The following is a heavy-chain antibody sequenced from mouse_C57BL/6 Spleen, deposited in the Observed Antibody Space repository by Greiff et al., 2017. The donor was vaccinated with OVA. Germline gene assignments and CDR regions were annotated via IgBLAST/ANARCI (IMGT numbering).Heavy chain of an antibody. J-gene: IGHJ1*03. CDR3: ARQGSSYPNWYFDV. CDR2: ISNLAYSI. V-gene: IGHV5-15*01. Sequence: EVQGVESGGGLVQPGGSLKLSCAASGFTFSDYGMAWVRQAPRKGPEWVAFISNLAYSIYYADTVTGRFTISRENAKNTLYLEMSSLRSEDTAMYYCARQGSSYPNWYFDVWGTGTTVTVSS. D-gene: IGHD1-1*01. CDR1: GFTFSDYG.